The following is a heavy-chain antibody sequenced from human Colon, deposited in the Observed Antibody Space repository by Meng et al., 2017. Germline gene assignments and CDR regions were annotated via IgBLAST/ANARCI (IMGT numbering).Heavy chain of an antibody. CDR2: NYYSGST. CDR1: GGSISTYY. J-gene: IGHJ4*02. CDR3: ARHQNGGTYPLDY. V-gene: IGHV4-59*08. Sequence: LKAAGPGLVKPSETLSLPCAVSGGSISTYYWSWIRQPPGKGLEWIGNNYYSGSTNYNPSLASRVTISVDSSKNQFSLKLSSVTAADTAVYYCARHQNGGTYPLDYWGQGTLVTVSS. D-gene: IGHD3-16*02.